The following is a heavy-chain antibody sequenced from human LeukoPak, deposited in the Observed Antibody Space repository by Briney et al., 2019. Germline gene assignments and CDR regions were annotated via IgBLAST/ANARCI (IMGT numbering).Heavy chain of an antibody. V-gene: IGHV3-48*03. J-gene: IGHJ4*02. CDR3: VRDKYYDSGSFDY. CDR1: GFTFTSYE. Sequence: GGSLRLSCAASGFTFTSYEMNWVRQVPGQGLERVSYITSGRGTILYAYSVKGRFTISRDNAKNSLYLQKNSLSDEDTAIYYCVRDKYYDSGSFDYWGQGTLVTVSS. D-gene: IGHD3-10*01. CDR2: ITSGRGTI.